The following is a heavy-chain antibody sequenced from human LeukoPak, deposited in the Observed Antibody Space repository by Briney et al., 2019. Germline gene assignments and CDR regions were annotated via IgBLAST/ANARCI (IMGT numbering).Heavy chain of an antibody. V-gene: IGHV1-58*01. CDR3: AATLTIFGVVEGMDV. Sequence: SVKVSCKASGFTFTSSAVQWVRQARGQRLEWIGWIVVGSGNTNYAQKFQERVTITRDMSTSTAYMELSSLRSEDTAVYYCAATLTIFGVVEGMDVWGQGTTVTVSS. CDR2: IVVGSGNT. J-gene: IGHJ6*02. CDR1: GFTFTSSA. D-gene: IGHD3-3*01.